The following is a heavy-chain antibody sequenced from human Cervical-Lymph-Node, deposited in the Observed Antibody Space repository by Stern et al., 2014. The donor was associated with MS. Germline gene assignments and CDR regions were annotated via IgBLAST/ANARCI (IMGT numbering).Heavy chain of an antibody. CDR3: ARDDGYSGYDS. Sequence: QVQLQESGPGLVKPSETLSLTCLISGGSISTYYWSWVRQPPGKGLEWIGYIYYSGNTNYNPSLKSRVAMSVETSKNQFSLNLDSVTAADTAVYYCARDDGYSGYDSWGQGTLVTVSS. J-gene: IGHJ4*02. V-gene: IGHV4-59*01. CDR1: GGSISTYY. D-gene: IGHD5-12*01. CDR2: IYYSGNT.